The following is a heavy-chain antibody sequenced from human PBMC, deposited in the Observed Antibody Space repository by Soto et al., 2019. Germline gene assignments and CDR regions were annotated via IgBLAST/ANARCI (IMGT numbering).Heavy chain of an antibody. V-gene: IGHV4-4*07. Sequence: SETLSLPFTVSGVSISSYYWSWIRQPAGKGLEWIGRIYTSGSTNYNPSLKSRVTMSVDTSKNQFSLKLSSVTAADTAVYYCARQDSSSWSEGWFDPWGQGTLVTVSS. CDR2: IYTSGST. D-gene: IGHD6-13*01. CDR3: ARQDSSSWSEGWFDP. CDR1: GVSISSYY. J-gene: IGHJ5*02.